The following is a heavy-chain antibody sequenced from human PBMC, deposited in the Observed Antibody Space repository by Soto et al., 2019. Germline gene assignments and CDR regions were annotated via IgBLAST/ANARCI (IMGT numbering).Heavy chain of an antibody. CDR1: GVSLSKYG. Sequence: WLRLSXAASGVSLSKYGLHCDRQAPGRGREWVAFISFAGNNKYYGNSAKGRFTISRNNSKNTLYLQMNSLIAEDTAVYYCGRCTGTTCHLGADFWGQGTLVTVSS. D-gene: IGHD2-2*01. V-gene: IGHV3-30*03. CDR3: GRCTGTTCHLGADF. CDR2: ISFAGNNK. J-gene: IGHJ4*02.